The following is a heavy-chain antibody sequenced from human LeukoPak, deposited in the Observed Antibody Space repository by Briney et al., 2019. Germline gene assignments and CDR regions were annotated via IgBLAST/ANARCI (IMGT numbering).Heavy chain of an antibody. CDR2: IKHDGSEK. V-gene: IGHV3-7*01. CDR3: ARGISPDL. Sequence: PGGSLRLSCAASGFIFSTYWMTWVRQAPGKGLEWVANIKHDGSEKYYVDSVKGRFSISRDNAKNSLYLQMNSLRAEDTAIYYCARGISPDLWGQGTLVTVSS. CDR1: GFIFSTYW. D-gene: IGHD2-15*01. J-gene: IGHJ5*02.